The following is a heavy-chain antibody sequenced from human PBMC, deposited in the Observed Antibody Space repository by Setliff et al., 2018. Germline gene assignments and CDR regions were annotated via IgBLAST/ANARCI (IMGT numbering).Heavy chain of an antibody. CDR2: VDPEDGET. J-gene: IGHJ4*02. CDR3: ARATRNNFDY. V-gene: IGHV1-69-2*01. CDR1: GYTFTDYY. Sequence: GASVKVSCKASGYTFTDYYMHWVQQAPGKGLEWMGRVDPEDGETIYAEKFQGRVTITADKSTSTAYMELSSLRSEDTAVYYCARATRNNFDYWGQGTLVTVSS.